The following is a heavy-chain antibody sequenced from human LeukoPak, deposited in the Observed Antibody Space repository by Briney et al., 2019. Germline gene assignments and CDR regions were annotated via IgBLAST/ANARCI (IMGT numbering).Heavy chain of an antibody. V-gene: IGHV4-34*01. CDR1: GGSFSGYY. CDR3: ARAISHCSGGSCYSEYFDY. Sequence: SETLSLTCAVYGGSFSGYYWSWIRQPPGKGLEWIGEINHSGSTNYNPSLKSRVTISVDTSKNQFSLKLSSVTAADTAAYYCARAISHCSGGSCYSEYFDYWGQGTLVTVSS. CDR2: INHSGST. J-gene: IGHJ4*02. D-gene: IGHD2-15*01.